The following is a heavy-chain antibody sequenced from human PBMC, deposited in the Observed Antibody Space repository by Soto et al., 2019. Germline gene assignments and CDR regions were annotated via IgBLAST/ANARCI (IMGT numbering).Heavy chain of an antibody. CDR2: IYWDDDK. CDR1: GFSLSTSGVS. CDR3: AHRPGGSSSYYFDY. V-gene: IGHV2-5*02. D-gene: IGHD6-6*01. J-gene: IGHJ4*02. Sequence: ITLKVSGPTLVKPTQPLTLTCTFSGFSLSTSGVSVGWIRQPPGKALEWLALIYWDDDKRYSPSLKSRLTITKDTTKIQVVLTMTNMDPVDTATYYCAHRPGGSSSYYFDYWGQGTLVTVSS.